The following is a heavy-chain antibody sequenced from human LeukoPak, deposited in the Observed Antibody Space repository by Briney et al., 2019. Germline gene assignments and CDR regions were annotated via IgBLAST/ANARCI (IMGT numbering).Heavy chain of an antibody. D-gene: IGHD5-18*01. J-gene: IGHJ4*02. Sequence: PSETLSLTCTVSGGSISSYYWSWIRQPPGKGLEWIGYICYSGSTNYNPSLKSRVTISVDTSKNQFSLKLSSVTAADTAVYYCARVGIQLWLQFDYWGQGTLVTVSS. CDR2: ICYSGST. CDR1: GGSISSYY. V-gene: IGHV4-59*01. CDR3: ARVGIQLWLQFDY.